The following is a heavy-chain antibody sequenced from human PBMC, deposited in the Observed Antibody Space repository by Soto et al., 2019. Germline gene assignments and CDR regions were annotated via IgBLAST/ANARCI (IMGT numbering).Heavy chain of an antibody. CDR3: ARHGFGSLHGLVDV. V-gene: IGHV4-59*08. Sequence: QVQLQESGPGLVKPSETLSLTCTVSGGSITNYYCSWFRQPPGKGLEWIGYSQYNGYSAYNLSLKRRVTMSRDTSKTQFSLMLESVTATDTAVYYCARHGFGSLHGLVDVWGQGTTVIVSS. CDR1: GGSITNYY. CDR2: SQYNGYS. D-gene: IGHD3-10*01. J-gene: IGHJ6*02.